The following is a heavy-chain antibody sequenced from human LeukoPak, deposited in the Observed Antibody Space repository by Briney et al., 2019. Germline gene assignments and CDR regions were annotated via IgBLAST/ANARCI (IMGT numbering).Heavy chain of an antibody. CDR2: INHSGST. V-gene: IGHV4-34*01. CDR3: ATLISGSYLNWFDP. J-gene: IGHJ5*02. D-gene: IGHD1-26*01. CDR1: GGSFSGYY. Sequence: SETLSLTCAVYGGSFSGYYWSWIRQPPGKGLEWIGEINHSGSTNYNPSLKSRVTISVDTSKNQFSLKLSSVTAADTAVYYCATLISGSYLNWFDPWGQGTLVTVSS.